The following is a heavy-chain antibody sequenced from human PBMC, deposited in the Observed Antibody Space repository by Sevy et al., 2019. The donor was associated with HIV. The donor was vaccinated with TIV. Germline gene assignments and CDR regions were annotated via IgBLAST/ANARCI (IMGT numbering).Heavy chain of an antibody. D-gene: IGHD3-22*01. CDR3: ARTTMIVVAMRGGWFDP. CDR1: GYTFTSYG. V-gene: IGHV1-18*01. J-gene: IGHJ5*02. Sequence: ASVKVSCKASGYTFTSYGISWVRQAPGQGLEWMGWISAYNGNTNYAQKLQGRVTMTTDTSTSTAYMELRSLRSDDTAVYYCARTTMIVVAMRGGWFDPRGQGTLVTVSS. CDR2: ISAYNGNT.